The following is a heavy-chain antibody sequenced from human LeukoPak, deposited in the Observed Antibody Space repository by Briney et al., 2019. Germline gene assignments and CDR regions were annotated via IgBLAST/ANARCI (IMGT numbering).Heavy chain of an antibody. J-gene: IGHJ3*02. V-gene: IGHV3-43*02. CDR1: GFTVDAFA. Sequence: PGGSLRLACAASGFTVDAFAMRWVRHAPGQGLEWVSLISGDGGSTYYADSVKDRVTISRDKSKTSLYLAMNRLRAKATAVYFCAREGDRETDAFDIWGQGTMVTVSS. CDR3: AREGDRETDAFDI. D-gene: IGHD3-16*01. CDR2: ISGDGGST.